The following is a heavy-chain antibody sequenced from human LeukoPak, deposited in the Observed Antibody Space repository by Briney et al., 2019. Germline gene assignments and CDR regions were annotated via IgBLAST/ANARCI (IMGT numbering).Heavy chain of an antibody. Sequence: PSETLSLTCTVSGGSISSYYWSWIRQPPGKGLESIGYIYYSGSTNYNPSLKSRVTISVDTSKNQFSLKLSSVTAADTAVYYCARSNVLRYFDWSATPMGWFDPWGQGTLLTVSS. CDR2: IYYSGST. D-gene: IGHD3-9*01. J-gene: IGHJ5*02. CDR3: ARSNVLRYFDWSATPMGWFDP. V-gene: IGHV4-59*01. CDR1: GGSISSYY.